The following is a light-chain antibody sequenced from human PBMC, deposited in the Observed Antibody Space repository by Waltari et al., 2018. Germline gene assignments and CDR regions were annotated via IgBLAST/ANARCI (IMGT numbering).Light chain of an antibody. CDR1: QSISTN. CDR2: DGA. J-gene: IGKJ1*01. V-gene: IGKV3-11*01. CDR3: QQSYNWPRT. Sequence: LVLTQSPATMALSPLEQATLSCRASQSISTNLAWYQQKPGQAPRLLICDGASRATGIPARFSGSGSKTDFTLTIASLEPDDSAVYYCQQSYNWPRTFGQGTKVEIK.